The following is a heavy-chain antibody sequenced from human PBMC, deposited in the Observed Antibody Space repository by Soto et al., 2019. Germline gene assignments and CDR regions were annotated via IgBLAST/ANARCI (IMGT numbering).Heavy chain of an antibody. J-gene: IGHJ4*02. V-gene: IGHV3-33*01. Sequence: PGGSLRLSCAASGFTFSSYGMHWVRQAPGKGLEWVAVIWYDGSNKYYADSVKGRFTISRDNSKNTLYLQMNSLRAEDTAVYYCARDRRPWNYGGNLVLDAYWGQGTLVTVSS. D-gene: IGHD1-7*01. CDR2: IWYDGSNK. CDR3: ARDRRPWNYGGNLVLDAY. CDR1: GFTFSSYG.